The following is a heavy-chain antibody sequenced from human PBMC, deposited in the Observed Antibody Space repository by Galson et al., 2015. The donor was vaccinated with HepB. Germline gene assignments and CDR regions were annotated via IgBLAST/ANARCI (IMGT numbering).Heavy chain of an antibody. D-gene: IGHD2-15*01. CDR1: GYTFTGYG. V-gene: IGHV1-18*04. CDR2: ISAYNGNT. CDR3: ARDSPYCSGGSCYSSY. Sequence: SVKVSCKASGYTFTGYGISWVRQAPGQGLEWMGWISAYNGNTNYAQKLQGRVTMTTDTSTSTAYMELRSLRSDDTAVYYCARDSPYCSGGSCYSSYWGQGTLVTVSS. J-gene: IGHJ4*02.